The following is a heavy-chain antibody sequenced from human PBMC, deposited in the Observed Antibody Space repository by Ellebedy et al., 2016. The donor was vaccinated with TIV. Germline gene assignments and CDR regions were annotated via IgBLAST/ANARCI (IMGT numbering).Heavy chain of an antibody. CDR2: IKQDGSEK. CDR1: GLTFSSHW. D-gene: IGHD3-16*01. CDR3: ATVWGSY. J-gene: IGHJ4*02. Sequence: PGGSLRLSCAASGLTFSSHWMSWVRQTPEKGLEWVAHIKQDGSEKSYVDSVKGRFTISRDNAKSSLYLQMNNLRAEDTALYYCATVWGSYWGQGTLVTVSS. V-gene: IGHV3-7*03.